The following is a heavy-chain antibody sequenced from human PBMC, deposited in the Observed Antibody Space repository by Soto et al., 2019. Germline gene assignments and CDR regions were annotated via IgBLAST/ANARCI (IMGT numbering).Heavy chain of an antibody. D-gene: IGHD3-3*01. CDR2: IYYSGST. CDR3: ARLATITIFGVVPHPQYFDY. V-gene: IGHV4-59*08. CDR1: GGSISSYY. J-gene: IGHJ4*02. Sequence: ETLSLTCTVSGGSISSYYWSWIRQPPGKGLEWIGYIYYSGSTNYNPSLKSRVTISVDTSKNQFSLKLSSVTAADTAVYYCARLATITIFGVVPHPQYFDYWGQGTLVTVSS.